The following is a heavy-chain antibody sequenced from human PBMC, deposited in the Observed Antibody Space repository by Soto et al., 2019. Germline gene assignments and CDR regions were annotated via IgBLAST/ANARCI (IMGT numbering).Heavy chain of an antibody. D-gene: IGHD1-26*01. CDR2: ISYDGSNK. J-gene: IGHJ4*02. V-gene: IGHV3-30-3*01. Sequence: LRLSCAASGFTFSSYAMHWVRQAPGKGLEWVAVISYDGSNKYYADSVKGRFTISRDNSKNTLYLQMDSLRAEDTAVYYCAREHLSGSYLDFSYFDYWGQGTLVTVSS. CDR1: GFTFSSYA. CDR3: AREHLSGSYLDFSYFDY.